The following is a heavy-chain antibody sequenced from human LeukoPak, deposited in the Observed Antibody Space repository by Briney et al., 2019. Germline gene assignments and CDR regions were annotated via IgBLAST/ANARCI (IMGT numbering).Heavy chain of an antibody. CDR3: ARGRQLWFGELFDFDY. Sequence: GASVKVSCKASRYTFTSYGISWVRQAPGQGLEWMGWISAYNGNTNYAQKLQGRVTMTTDTSTSTAYMELRSLRSDDTAVYYCARGRQLWFGELFDFDYWGQGTLVTVSS. V-gene: IGHV1-18*01. CDR2: ISAYNGNT. J-gene: IGHJ4*02. D-gene: IGHD3-10*01. CDR1: RYTFTSYG.